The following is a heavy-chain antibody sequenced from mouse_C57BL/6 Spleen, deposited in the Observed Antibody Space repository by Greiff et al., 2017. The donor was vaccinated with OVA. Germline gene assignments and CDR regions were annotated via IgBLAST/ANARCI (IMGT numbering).Heavy chain of an antibody. CDR2: IDPNSGGT. CDR1: GYTFTSYW. D-gene: IGHD1-1*01. Sequence: VKLQQPGAELVKPGASVKLSCKASGYTFTSYWMHWVKQRPGRGLEWIGRIDPNSGGTKYNEKLKSKATLTGDKPSSTAYMQLSSLTSEDSAVYYCARYYYGSSSLYYFDYWGQGTTLTVSS. J-gene: IGHJ2*01. CDR3: ARYYYGSSSLYYFDY. V-gene: IGHV1-72*01.